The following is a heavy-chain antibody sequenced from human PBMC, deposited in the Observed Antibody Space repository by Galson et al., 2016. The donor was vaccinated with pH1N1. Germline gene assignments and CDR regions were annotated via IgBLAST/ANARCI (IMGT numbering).Heavy chain of an antibody. CDR3: ARGALTISGMELEPRGYFDA. CDR1: GFNFGHHG. CDR2: IWFDGTER. V-gene: IGHV3-33*01. J-gene: IGHJ4*02. D-gene: IGHD3-3*01. Sequence: SLRLSCAASGFNFGHHGMHWVRQAPGEGLEWVAVIWFDGTERYYAEAVAGRFTISRDNSDKTVHLQMNSLRVEDTAIYFCARGALTISGMELEPRGYFDAWGRGTLVTVSS.